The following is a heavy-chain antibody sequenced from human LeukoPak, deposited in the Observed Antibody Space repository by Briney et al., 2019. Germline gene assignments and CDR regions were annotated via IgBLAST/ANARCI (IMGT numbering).Heavy chain of an antibody. V-gene: IGHV4-59*08. J-gene: IGHJ3*01. CDR3: ARHVATGATDAFDF. Sequence: SETLSLTCTVSGGSLSSYYWTWIRQPPGEGLEWIGYIYYSGSTNYHPSLTSRLTISVDTSKNQFSLKLSSVTAADTAVYYCARHVATGATDAFDFWGRGTMVTVSS. D-gene: IGHD1-1*01. CDR1: GGSLSSYY. CDR2: IYYSGST.